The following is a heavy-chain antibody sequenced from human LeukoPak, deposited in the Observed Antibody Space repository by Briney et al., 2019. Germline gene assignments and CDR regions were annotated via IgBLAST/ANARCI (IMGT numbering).Heavy chain of an antibody. V-gene: IGHV3-30*02. CDR3: AGGPYCSGGTCSFYFYGLAV. Sequence: GGSLRLSCAASGFTFSTYGMHWVRQAPGKGLEWMTFIRHDGSNKYYADSVKGRFTVSRDNSKNTLYLQMNSLRAEDTGVYYCAGGPYCSGGTCSFYFYGLAVWGPGAAVTVSS. J-gene: IGHJ6*02. CDR1: GFTFSTYG. CDR2: IRHDGSNK. D-gene: IGHD2-15*01.